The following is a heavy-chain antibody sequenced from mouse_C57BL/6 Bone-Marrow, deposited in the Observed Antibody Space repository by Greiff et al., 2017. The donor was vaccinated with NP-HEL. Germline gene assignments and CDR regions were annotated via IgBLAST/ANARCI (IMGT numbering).Heavy chain of an antibody. CDR1: GFTFSSYA. CDR2: ISDGGSYT. D-gene: IGHD2-3*01. J-gene: IGHJ1*03. CDR3: ARPIYDGYYVGFDV. Sequence: EVQGVESGGGLVKPGGSLKLSCAASGFTFSSYAMSWVRQTPEKRLEWVATISDGGSYTYYPDNVKGRFTISRDNAKNNLYLQMSHLKSEDTAMYYCARPIYDGYYVGFDVWGTGTTVTVSS. V-gene: IGHV5-4*01.